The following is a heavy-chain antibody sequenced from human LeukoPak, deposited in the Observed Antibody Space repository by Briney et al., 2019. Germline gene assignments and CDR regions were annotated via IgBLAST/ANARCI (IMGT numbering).Heavy chain of an antibody. CDR3: AKGINPAAWASGSYYEY. J-gene: IGHJ4*02. Sequence: PGRSLRLSCAASGFTFDDYAMHWVRQAPGKGLEWVSGISWNSGSIGYADSVKGRFTISRDNAKNSLYLQMNSLRAEDTALYYCAKGINPAAWASGSYYEYWGQGTLVTVSS. V-gene: IGHV3-9*01. CDR1: GFTFDDYA. D-gene: IGHD1-26*01. CDR2: ISWNSGSI.